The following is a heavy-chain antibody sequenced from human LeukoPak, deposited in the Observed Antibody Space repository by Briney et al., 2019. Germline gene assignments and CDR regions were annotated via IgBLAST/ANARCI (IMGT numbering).Heavy chain of an antibody. Sequence: SETLSLTCTVSGDSISGYYWGWVRQPAGKGLEWIGRIYTSGDTHYNPSLKSRLTMSVDTSKNQFSLSLTSVTAADTAVYFCARTQEAGYSSGRYDSYYYYYMDVWGKGTTVTISS. CDR2: IYTSGDT. CDR3: ARTQEAGYSSGRYDSYYYYYMDV. J-gene: IGHJ6*03. CDR1: GDSISGYY. D-gene: IGHD6-19*01. V-gene: IGHV4-4*07.